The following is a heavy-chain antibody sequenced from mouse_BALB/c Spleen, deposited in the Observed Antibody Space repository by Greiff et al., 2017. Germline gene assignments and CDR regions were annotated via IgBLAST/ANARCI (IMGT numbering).Heavy chain of an antibody. CDR2: ISCYNGAT. CDR3: ARSGYGPYYFDY. D-gene: IGHD2-10*02. V-gene: IGHV1S34*01. CDR1: GYSFTGYY. J-gene: IGHJ2*01. Sequence: LVKTGASVKISCKASGYSFTGYYMHWVKQSHGKSLEWIGDISCYNGATSYNQKFKGKATFTVDTTSSTAYMQFNSLTSEDTAVYYCARSGYGPYYFDYWGQGTTLTVSS.